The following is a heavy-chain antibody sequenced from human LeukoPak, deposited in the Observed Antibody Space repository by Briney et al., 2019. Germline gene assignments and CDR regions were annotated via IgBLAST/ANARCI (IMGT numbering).Heavy chain of an antibody. D-gene: IGHD6-6*01. J-gene: IGHJ4*02. CDR3: ARSSLVVPYDY. CDR2: ISASGGTT. V-gene: IGHV3-23*01. Sequence: GGSLRLSCAASGFTFSSYWMHWVRQAPGKGLVWVSSISASGGTTYYADSVKGRFTISRDNSKNTLYLQMNSLRAEDTAVHYCARSSLVVPYDYWGQGILVTVSS. CDR1: GFTFSSYW.